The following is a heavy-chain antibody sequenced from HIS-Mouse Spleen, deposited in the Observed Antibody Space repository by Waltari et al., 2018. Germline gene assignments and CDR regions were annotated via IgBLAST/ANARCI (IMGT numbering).Heavy chain of an antibody. V-gene: IGHV1-8*01. CDR3: ARGHDYSNYFDY. CDR1: GYTFTSYD. CDR2: MNPSGGNT. D-gene: IGHD4-4*01. Sequence: QVQLVQSGAEVKKPGASVKVSCKASGYTFTSYDINWVRQATGQGLEWMGWMNPSGGNTGYAQKFQGRVTMTRNTSISTAYMELSSLRSEDTAVYYCARGHDYSNYFDYWGQGTLVTVSS. J-gene: IGHJ4*02.